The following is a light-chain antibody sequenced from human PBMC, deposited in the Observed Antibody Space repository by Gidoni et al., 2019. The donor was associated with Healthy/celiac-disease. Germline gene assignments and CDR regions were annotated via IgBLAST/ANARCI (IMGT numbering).Light chain of an antibody. CDR1: QSVSSSY. Sequence: EIVLTQSPGTLSLSPGERATLSCRASQSVSSSYLACYQQKPGQAPRLLIYGASSRATGIPDRFSGSGSETDFTLTISRLEPEDFAVYYCQQYGSSPLTFGPGTKVDIK. J-gene: IGKJ3*01. V-gene: IGKV3-20*01. CDR3: QQYGSSPLT. CDR2: GAS.